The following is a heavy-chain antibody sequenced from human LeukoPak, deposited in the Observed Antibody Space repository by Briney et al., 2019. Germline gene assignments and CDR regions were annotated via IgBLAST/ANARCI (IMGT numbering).Heavy chain of an antibody. D-gene: IGHD4-11*01. CDR1: GFTFSSYS. CDR2: ISGSGGST. V-gene: IGHV3-23*01. CDR3: AREPPTNRDSSNYGS. J-gene: IGHJ4*02. Sequence: PGGSLRLSCAASGFTFSSYSMSWVRQAPGKGLEWVSAISGSGGSTYYADSVKGRFTISRDNSKNSLYLQMNSLRAEDTAVYYCAREPPTNRDSSNYGSWGQGTLVTVSS.